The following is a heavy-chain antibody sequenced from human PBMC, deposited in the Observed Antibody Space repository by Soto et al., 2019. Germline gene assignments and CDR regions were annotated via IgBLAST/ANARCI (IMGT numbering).Heavy chain of an antibody. J-gene: IGHJ5*02. D-gene: IGHD4-4*01. Sequence: SETLSLTCTVSGGSISSGGYYWSWIRQHPGKGQEWIGYIYYSGSTYYNPSLKSRVTISVDTSKNQFSLKLSSVTAADTAVYFCARGLWEYSNFSYNWFDPWGQGTLVTVSS. V-gene: IGHV4-31*03. CDR2: IYYSGST. CDR1: GGSISSGGYY. CDR3: ARGLWEYSNFSYNWFDP.